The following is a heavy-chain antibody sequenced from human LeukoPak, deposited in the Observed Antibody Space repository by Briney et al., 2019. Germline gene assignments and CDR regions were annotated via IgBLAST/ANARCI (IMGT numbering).Heavy chain of an antibody. D-gene: IGHD2-15*01. CDR3: ARVVVAAPRGWFDP. V-gene: IGHV1-18*01. CDR2: ISAYNGNT. J-gene: IGHJ5*02. CDR1: GYTFTSYG. Sequence: ASVKVSCKASGYTFTSYGISWVRQAPGQGLEWMGWISAYNGNTNYAQKLQGRVTITTDTSTSTAYMELRSLRSDDTAVYYCARVVVAAPRGWFDPWGEGTLVTVSS.